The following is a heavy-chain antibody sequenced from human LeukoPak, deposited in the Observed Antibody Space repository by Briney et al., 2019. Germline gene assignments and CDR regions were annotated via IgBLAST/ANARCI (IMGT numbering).Heavy chain of an antibody. CDR2: ISGSGGNT. Sequence: GGSLRLSCAASGFTFSSYAMSWVRQAPGKGLDWVSAISGSGGNTYYADSVKGRFTISRDNSKNTLYLQMNSLSAEDTAVYYCAKDQYGGNPQYYFDYWGQGTLVTVSS. J-gene: IGHJ4*02. V-gene: IGHV3-23*01. CDR1: GFTFSSYA. CDR3: AKDQYGGNPQYYFDY. D-gene: IGHD4-23*01.